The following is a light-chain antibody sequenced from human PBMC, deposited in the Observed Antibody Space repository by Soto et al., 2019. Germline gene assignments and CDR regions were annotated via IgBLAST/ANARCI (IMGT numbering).Light chain of an antibody. V-gene: IGLV3-21*02. CDR3: QVWDNSRDHVV. Sequence: VLTQTPSVSVAPGQTARITCGGNNIGSKSVHWYRQKPGLAPVLVVYDDSDRPSEIPERFSGSNSGNTATLTISWVEAGDEADYYCQVWDNSRDHVVFGGGTKLTVL. CDR2: DDS. CDR1: NIGSKS. J-gene: IGLJ2*01.